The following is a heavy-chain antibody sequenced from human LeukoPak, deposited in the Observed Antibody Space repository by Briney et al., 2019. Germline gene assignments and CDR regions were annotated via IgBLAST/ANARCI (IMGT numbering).Heavy chain of an antibody. Sequence: SVKVSCKASGGTFSSYAISWVRQAPGQGLEWMGGIIPIFGTANYAQKFQGRVTITADESTSTAYMELSSLRSEDTAVYYCARGPPVAYSSGWYYFDYWGQGTLVTVSS. CDR1: GGTFSSYA. CDR2: IIPIFGTA. J-gene: IGHJ4*02. V-gene: IGHV1-69*01. D-gene: IGHD6-19*01. CDR3: ARGPPVAYSSGWYYFDY.